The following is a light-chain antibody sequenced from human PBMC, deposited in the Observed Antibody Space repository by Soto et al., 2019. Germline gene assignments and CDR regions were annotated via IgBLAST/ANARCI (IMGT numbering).Light chain of an antibody. Sequence: QAVVTQEPSLTVSPGGTVTLTCGSSTGAVTSGHYPYWFQQKPGQAPRTLIYDTSNKHSWTPARFSGSLPGGKAALTLSGAQPEDEAEYYCLLSYSGARSGVFGGGTKLTVL. CDR3: LLSYSGARSGV. CDR2: DTS. J-gene: IGLJ2*01. V-gene: IGLV7-46*01. CDR1: TGAVTSGHY.